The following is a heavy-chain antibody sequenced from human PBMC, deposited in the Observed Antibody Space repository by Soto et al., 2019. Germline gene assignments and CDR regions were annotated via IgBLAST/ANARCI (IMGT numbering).Heavy chain of an antibody. D-gene: IGHD2-8*01. CDR3: AREWSGFDY. CDR2: INHSGST. CDR1: GGSFSGYY. Sequence: PSETMSLTCAVYGGSFSGYYWSWIRQPPGKGLEWIGEINHSGSTNYNPSLKSRVTISMDTSKNQYSLKLNSATAADTAVYYCAREWSGFDYWGQGILVTVSS. V-gene: IGHV4-34*01. J-gene: IGHJ4*02.